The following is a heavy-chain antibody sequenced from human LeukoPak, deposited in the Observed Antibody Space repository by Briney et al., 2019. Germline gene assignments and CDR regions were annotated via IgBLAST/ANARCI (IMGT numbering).Heavy chain of an antibody. CDR1: GFTFSSYG. Sequence: PGGSLRLSCAASGFTFSSYGMHWVRQAPGKGLEWVAVISYDGSNKYYADSVKGRFTISRDNSKNTLYLQMNGLRAEDTAVYYCAKYRGDRYCSSTSCYGYFDYWGQGTLVTVSS. CDR2: ISYDGSNK. V-gene: IGHV3-30*18. D-gene: IGHD2-2*01. CDR3: AKYRGDRYCSSTSCYGYFDY. J-gene: IGHJ4*02.